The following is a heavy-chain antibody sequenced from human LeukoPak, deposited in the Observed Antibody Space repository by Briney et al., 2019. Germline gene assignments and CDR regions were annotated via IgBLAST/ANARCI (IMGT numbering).Heavy chain of an antibody. D-gene: IGHD3-22*01. Sequence: GGSLRLSCAASGFTFSSYGMHWVRQAPGKGLEWVAFIRDDGSNKYYADSVKGRFAISRDNSKNTLYLQMNSLRAEDTAVYYCAKTEVKYYYDSSGYPGQSDYFDYGGQGTLVTVSS. V-gene: IGHV3-30*02. CDR2: IRDDGSNK. CDR1: GFTFSSYG. J-gene: IGHJ4*02. CDR3: AKTEVKYYYDSSGYPGQSDYFDY.